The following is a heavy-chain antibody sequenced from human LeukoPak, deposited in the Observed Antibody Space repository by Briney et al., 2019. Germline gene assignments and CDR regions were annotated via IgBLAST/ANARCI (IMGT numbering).Heavy chain of an antibody. J-gene: IGHJ4*02. CDR3: TTQETTTVTVFDH. CDR1: GFTFSNVW. CDR2: IKSKTDGGAT. D-gene: IGHD4-17*01. V-gene: IGHV3-15*05. Sequence: GGSLRLSCAASGFTFSNVWMSWVRQAPGKGREWVGRIKSKTDGGATDYAAPVKGRVVISRDDSKNTLNLQLNSVTTEDTAVYYCTTQETTTVTVFDHWGQGTLVTVSS.